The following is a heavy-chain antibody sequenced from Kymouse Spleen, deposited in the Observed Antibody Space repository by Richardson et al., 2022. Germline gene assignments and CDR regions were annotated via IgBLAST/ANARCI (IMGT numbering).Heavy chain of an antibody. CDR1: GGSFSGYY. V-gene: IGHV4-34*01. CDR3: ARGMTTVTYWYFDL. CDR2: INHSGST. J-gene: IGHJ2*01. Sequence: QVQLQQWGAGLLKPSETLSLTCAVYGGSFSGYYWSWIRQPPGKGLEWIGEINHSGSTNYNPSLKSRVTISVDTSKNQFSLKLSSVTAADTAVYYCARGMTTVTYWYFDLWGRGTLVTVSS. D-gene: IGHD4-11,IGHD4-11*01.